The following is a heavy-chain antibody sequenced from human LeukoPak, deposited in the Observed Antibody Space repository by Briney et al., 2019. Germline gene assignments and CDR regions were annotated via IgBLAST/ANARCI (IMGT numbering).Heavy chain of an antibody. CDR2: IYSDGKR. V-gene: IGHV3-53*01. CDR1: GFVFTTNY. D-gene: IGHD5-12*01. Sequence: QPGGSLRLSCAASGFVFTTNYLSWVRQAPGKGLEWVSIIYSDGKRYYADSVKGRFTISRDYSTNTLYLEMNSLRAEDTAVYYCASNGIVATIDFDYWGQGTLVTVSS. J-gene: IGHJ4*02. CDR3: ASNGIVATIDFDY.